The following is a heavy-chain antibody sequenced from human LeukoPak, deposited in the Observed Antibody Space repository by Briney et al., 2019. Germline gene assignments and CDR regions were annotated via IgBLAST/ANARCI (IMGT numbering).Heavy chain of an antibody. D-gene: IGHD6-13*01. Sequence: ASETLCLTCTVSGGSISSYYWSWIRQPAGKGLEWIGRIYTSGSTNYNPSLKSRVTMSVDTSKNQFSLKLSSVTAADTAVYYCARDLWGGLTNDSSWYVNWFDPWGQGTLVTVSS. CDR2: IYTSGST. V-gene: IGHV4-4*07. CDR3: ARDLWGGLTNDSSWYVNWFDP. J-gene: IGHJ5*02. CDR1: GGSISSYY.